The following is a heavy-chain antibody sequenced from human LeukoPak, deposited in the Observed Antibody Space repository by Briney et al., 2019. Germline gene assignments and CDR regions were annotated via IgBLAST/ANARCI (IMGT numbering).Heavy chain of an antibody. Sequence: GESLKISCQGSGYSFTSYWIGWVRQMPGKGLEWMGIIYPGDSDTRYSPSFQGQVTISADKSISTAYLQWSSLKASDTAMYYCARDLGYCSGGSCQIDAFDIWGQGTMVTVSS. J-gene: IGHJ3*02. CDR2: IYPGDSDT. D-gene: IGHD2-15*01. V-gene: IGHV5-51*01. CDR3: ARDLGYCSGGSCQIDAFDI. CDR1: GYSFTSYW.